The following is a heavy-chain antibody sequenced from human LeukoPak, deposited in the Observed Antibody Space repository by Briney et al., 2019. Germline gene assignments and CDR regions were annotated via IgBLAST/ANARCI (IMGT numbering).Heavy chain of an antibody. Sequence: GGSLRLSCAASGFTFSSYSMNWVRQAPGKGLEWVSYISSSSSTIYYADSVKGRFTISRDNAKNSLYLQMNSLRAEDTAVYYCARVATIMGYYYYYMDVWGKGATVTVSS. V-gene: IGHV3-48*04. CDR2: ISSSSSTI. J-gene: IGHJ6*03. CDR1: GFTFSSYS. CDR3: ARVATIMGYYYYYMDV. D-gene: IGHD5-12*01.